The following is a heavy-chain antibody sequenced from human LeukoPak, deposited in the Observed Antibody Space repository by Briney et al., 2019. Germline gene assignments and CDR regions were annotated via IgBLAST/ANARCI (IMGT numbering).Heavy chain of an antibody. D-gene: IGHD2-21*02. CDR2: IKSKTDGGTA. Sequence: GGSLRLSCAASGFTFSHVWMSWVRQAPGKGLEWVARIKSKTDGGTADHAASLKGRFTISRDDSKDTLYLQMNSLKTEDTAVYYCATESDWNFNFWGQRTLVTVAS. J-gene: IGHJ4*02. CDR3: ATESDWNFNF. CDR1: GFTFSHVW. V-gene: IGHV3-15*01.